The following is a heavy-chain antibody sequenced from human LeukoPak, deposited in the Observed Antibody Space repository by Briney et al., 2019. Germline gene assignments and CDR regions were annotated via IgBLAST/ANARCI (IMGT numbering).Heavy chain of an antibody. CDR3: ARDGGGTGGTYHHTFDL. Sequence: GGSLRLSCAASGFTFSSYALSWVRQGPGKGLEWISYVTTSSSAIYYADSVKGRFTISRDNAKSSLYLQMDSLRDEDTAVYYCARDGGGTGGTYHHTFDLWGQGTMVTVSS. CDR2: VTTSSSAI. D-gene: IGHD1-26*01. V-gene: IGHV3-48*02. J-gene: IGHJ3*01. CDR1: GFTFSSYA.